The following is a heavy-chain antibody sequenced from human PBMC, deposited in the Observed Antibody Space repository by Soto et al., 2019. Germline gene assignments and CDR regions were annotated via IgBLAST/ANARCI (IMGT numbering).Heavy chain of an antibody. CDR1: GFTFSSYW. CDR2: IKQDGSEE. Sequence: EVQLVESGGGLVQPGGSLRLSCVDSGFTFSSYWMSWVRQAPVKGLEWVGNIKQDGSEENYVDSVKGRFTISRDNAKNSMELQMNSLRAADTAVYYCARIAASGRGWDVWGQGTTVVVSS. CDR3: ARIAASGRGWDV. V-gene: IGHV3-7*01. J-gene: IGHJ6*02. D-gene: IGHD6-13*01.